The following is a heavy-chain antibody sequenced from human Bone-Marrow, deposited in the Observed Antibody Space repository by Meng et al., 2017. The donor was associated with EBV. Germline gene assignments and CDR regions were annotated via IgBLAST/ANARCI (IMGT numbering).Heavy chain of an antibody. CDR3: ARDLVVGATSFHY. V-gene: IGHV1-2*06. CDR1: GYTFTGYE. J-gene: IGHJ4*02. D-gene: IGHD1-26*01. CDR2: INPNSGGT. Sequence: QGQLVQSGAEVKKPGASVKVSCKASGYTFTGYEMHWVRQAPGQGLEWMGRINPNSGGTNYAQKFQGRVTMTRDTSISTAYMELSRLRSDDTAVYYCARDLVVGATSFHYWGQGTLVTVSS.